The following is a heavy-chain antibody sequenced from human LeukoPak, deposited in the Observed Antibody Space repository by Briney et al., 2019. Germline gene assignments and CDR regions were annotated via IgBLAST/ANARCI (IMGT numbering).Heavy chain of an antibody. V-gene: IGHV3-9*01. CDR1: GSTFDDYA. Sequence: PGRSLRLSCAASGSTFDDYAMHWVRQAPGKGLEWVSGISWNSGSIGYADSVKGRFTISRDNAKNSLYLQMNSLRAEDTALYYCAKVLRYFDWLAPHFDYWGQGTLVTVSS. CDR2: ISWNSGSI. CDR3: AKVLRYFDWLAPHFDY. D-gene: IGHD3-9*01. J-gene: IGHJ4*02.